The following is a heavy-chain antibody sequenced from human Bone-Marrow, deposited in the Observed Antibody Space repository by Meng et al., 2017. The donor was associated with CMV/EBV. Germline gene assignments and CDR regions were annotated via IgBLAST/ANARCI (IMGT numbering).Heavy chain of an antibody. CDR2: INPNSGGT. J-gene: IGHJ4*02. Sequence: ASVKVSCKASGYTFTGYYMHWVRQAPGQGLEWMGWINPNSGGTNYAQKFQGRVTMTRDTSISTAYMELSRLRSDDTAVYYCARDSSDYDFWSGNYYFDDWGQGNLVTVSS. CDR1: GYTFTGYY. D-gene: IGHD3-3*01. V-gene: IGHV1-2*02. CDR3: ARDSSDYDFWSGNYYFDD.